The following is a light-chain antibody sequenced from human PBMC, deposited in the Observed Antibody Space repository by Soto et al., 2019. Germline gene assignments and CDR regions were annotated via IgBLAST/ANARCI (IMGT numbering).Light chain of an antibody. CDR2: GAS. J-gene: IGKJ3*01. CDR3: QQYATSARLT. Sequence: EIVLTQSPGTLSWSLEERATLSCRASQSVSQYLAWYQQKPGQAPRLLIYGASSRANGIPDRFSGSGSGTDFTLTINGLEPEDFAVYYCQQYATSARLTFGPGTNVDI. CDR1: QSVSQY. V-gene: IGKV3-20*01.